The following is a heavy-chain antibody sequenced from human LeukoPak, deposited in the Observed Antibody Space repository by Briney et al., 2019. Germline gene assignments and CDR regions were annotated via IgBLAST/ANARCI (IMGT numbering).Heavy chain of an antibody. Sequence: GGSLRLSCAASGFTVSSNYMSWVRQAPGKGLEWVSVIYSDGRTYYADSVKGRFTISRDNSKNTLYLQMNSLRAEDTALYYCAKDFVRYNIQFDYWGQGALVTVSS. D-gene: IGHD1-1*01. CDR1: GFTVSSNY. CDR2: IYSDGRT. V-gene: IGHV3-53*01. J-gene: IGHJ4*02. CDR3: AKDFVRYNIQFDY.